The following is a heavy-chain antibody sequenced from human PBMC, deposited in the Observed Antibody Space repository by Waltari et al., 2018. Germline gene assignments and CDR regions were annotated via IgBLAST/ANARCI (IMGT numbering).Heavy chain of an antibody. CDR2: MNPNSGNT. J-gene: IGHJ4*02. V-gene: IGHV1-8*01. CDR3: ARSLSEDDFWSGFIDY. D-gene: IGHD3-3*01. Sequence: QVQLVQSGAEVKQPGASVKVSCKASGYTFTTYDINWVRQANGQGLEWMGWMNPNSGNTGYAQKFQGRVTMTRNTSISTAYMELSSLRSEDTAVYYCARSLSEDDFWSGFIDYWGQGTLVTVSS. CDR1: GYTFTTYD.